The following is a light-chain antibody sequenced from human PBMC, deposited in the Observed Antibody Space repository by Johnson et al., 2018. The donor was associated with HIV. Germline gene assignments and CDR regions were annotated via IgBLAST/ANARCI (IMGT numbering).Light chain of an antibody. CDR2: ESN. CDR3: GTWDSSLSAGI. J-gene: IGLJ1*01. Sequence: QSVLTQPPSVSAAPGQKVTISCSGSSSNIGNNYVSWYQQLPGTAPKLLIYESNQRPSGTPDRFPGSKSGTSATLGITGLQTGDVADYYCGTWDSSLSAGIFGTGTKVTVL. CDR1: SSNIGNNY. V-gene: IGLV1-51*02.